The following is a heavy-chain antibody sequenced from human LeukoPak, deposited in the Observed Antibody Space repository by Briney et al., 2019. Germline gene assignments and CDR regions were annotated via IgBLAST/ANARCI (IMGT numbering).Heavy chain of an antibody. Sequence: SETLSLTCAVYGGSFSGYFWTWIRQPPGKGLEWIGEINHSGSTNYNPSLKNRVTISIDTSKNQFSLRLSSVTAADTGVYYCARLNSPRRKAMVMSLGDYWGQGTLVTVSS. CDR2: INHSGST. CDR1: GGSFSGYF. D-gene: IGHD5-18*01. J-gene: IGHJ4*02. CDR3: ARLNSPRRKAMVMSLGDY. V-gene: IGHV4-34*01.